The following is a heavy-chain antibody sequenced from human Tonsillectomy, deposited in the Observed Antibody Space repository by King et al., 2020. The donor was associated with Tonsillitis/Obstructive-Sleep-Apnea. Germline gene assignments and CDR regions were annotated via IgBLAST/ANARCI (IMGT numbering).Heavy chain of an antibody. CDR3: ARDADIVVVVAADPYYFDY. CDR2: ISSSSSYI. J-gene: IGHJ4*02. Sequence: QLVQSGGGLVKPGGSLRLSCAASGFTFSSYSMNWVRQAPGKGLEWFSSISSSSSYIYYADSVKGRFTISRDNAKNSLYLQMNSLRAEDTAVYYCARDADIVVVVAADPYYFDYWGQGTLVTVSS. D-gene: IGHD2-15*01. CDR1: GFTFSSYS. V-gene: IGHV3-21*01.